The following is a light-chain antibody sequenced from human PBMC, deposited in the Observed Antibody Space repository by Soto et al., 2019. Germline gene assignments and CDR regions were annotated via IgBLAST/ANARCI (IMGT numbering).Light chain of an antibody. CDR1: QIVSSSY. CDR3: QKSGSSPQLP. V-gene: IGKV3-20*01. CDR2: GAY. Sequence: EIVLTQSPGTLSLAPGERATLSCRSSQIVSSSYLAWYQQKPGQAHRLLIYGAYSRATGIPDRFSGSGSGTDFTLTIRRLEPEDFAVYYCQKSGSSPQLPLGGGNKVDIK. J-gene: IGKJ4*01.